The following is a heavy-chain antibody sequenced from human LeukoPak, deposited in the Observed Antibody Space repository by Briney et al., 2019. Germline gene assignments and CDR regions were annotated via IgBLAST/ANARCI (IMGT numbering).Heavy chain of an antibody. J-gene: IGHJ5*02. CDR2: INPNSGGT. CDR3: ARRIITTVTWFDP. D-gene: IGHD3-10*01. CDR1: GYTFTGYY. Sequence: ASVKVSCKASGYTFTGYYMHWVRQAPGQGLEWMGWINPNSGGTNYAQKFQGRVTMTRDTSISTAYMELSRLRSDDTVVYYCARRIITTVTWFDPWGQGTLVTVSS. V-gene: IGHV1-2*02.